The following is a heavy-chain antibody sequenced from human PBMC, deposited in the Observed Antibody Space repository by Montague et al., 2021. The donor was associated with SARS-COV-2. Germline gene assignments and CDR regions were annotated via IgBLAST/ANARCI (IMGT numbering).Heavy chain of an antibody. CDR3: ARTYYGGRPFDX. D-gene: IGHD4-23*01. V-gene: IGHV2-70*11. Sequence: PALVKPTQTLTLTCTFSGFSLSTSGMCVNWIRQPPGKALGWLARIDWDDDKYYSTSLKTRLTISKDTSKNQVVLTMTNMDPVDTATYYCARTYYGGRPFDXWGQGTLVTVSS. J-gene: IGHJ4*02. CDR1: GFSLSTSGMC. CDR2: IDWDDDK.